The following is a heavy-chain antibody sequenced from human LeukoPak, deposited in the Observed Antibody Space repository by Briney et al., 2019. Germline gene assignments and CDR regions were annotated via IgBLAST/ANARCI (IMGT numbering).Heavy chain of an antibody. CDR2: IYYSGTT. Sequence: PSETLSLTCTVSGGSVSTNNYYWGWIRQSPGKGLEWIGSIYYSGTTYYNPSLKSPVAISVDTSKNQISLKLNSVTAADTGLYYCARHELTGFSSAHWFDPWGQGTLVTVSS. V-gene: IGHV4-39*01. CDR1: GGSVSTNNYY. D-gene: IGHD6-25*01. CDR3: ARHELTGFSSAHWFDP. J-gene: IGHJ5*02.